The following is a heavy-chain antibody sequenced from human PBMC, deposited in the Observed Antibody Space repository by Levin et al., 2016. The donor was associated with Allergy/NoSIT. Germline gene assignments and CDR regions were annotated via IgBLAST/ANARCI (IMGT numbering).Heavy chain of an antibody. CDR3: ARGRYPPTYYAMDV. V-gene: IGHV4-59*01. CDR1: GGSISSYY. J-gene: IGHJ6*02. CDR2: IYYSGST. Sequence: SETLSLTCTVSGGSISSYYWSWIRQPPGKGLEWIGYIYYSGSTNYNPSLKSRVTISLDTSKIQFSLKLRSVTAADTAVYYCARGRYPPTYYAMDVWGQGTTVTVSS. D-gene: IGHD3-16*02.